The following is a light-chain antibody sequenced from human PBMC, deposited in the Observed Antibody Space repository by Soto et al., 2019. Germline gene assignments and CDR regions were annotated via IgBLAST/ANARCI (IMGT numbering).Light chain of an antibody. CDR1: QSVSSSY. V-gene: IGKV3-20*01. CDR3: QQYGSLSWT. Sequence: EIVLTQSPGTLSLSPGERATLSCRASQSVSSSYLAWYQQKPGQAPRLLIYGASSRATGIPDRFSGSGSGTDFTLTISRLEPEDFAVYHCQQYGSLSWTFGQGTRLEIK. CDR2: GAS. J-gene: IGKJ5*01.